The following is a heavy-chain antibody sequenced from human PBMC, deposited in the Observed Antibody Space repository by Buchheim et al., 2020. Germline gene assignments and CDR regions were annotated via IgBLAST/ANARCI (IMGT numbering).Heavy chain of an antibody. CDR1: GFTVSSYA. Sequence: EVQLLESGGGLVQPGGSLRLSCAASGFTVSSYALSWVRQAPGKGLEWVSGISGSGGRTYYADSVKGRFTISRENTKNTPSLQMNSLRAEDTAVYNCAKDPLSDDNSGPYWGQGTL. CDR3: AKDPLSDDNSGPY. CDR2: ISGSGGRT. V-gene: IGHV3-23*01. J-gene: IGHJ4*02. D-gene: IGHD3-22*01.